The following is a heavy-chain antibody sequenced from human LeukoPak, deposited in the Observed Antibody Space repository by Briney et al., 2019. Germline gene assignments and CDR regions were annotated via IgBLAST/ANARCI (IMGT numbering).Heavy chain of an antibody. CDR3: ARDMIHSSGAFDS. CDR1: GFTVSTNH. V-gene: IGHV3-53*01. Sequence: GGSLRLSCAVSGFTVSTNHMTWVRQAPGKGLEWVSAINDVDTPYYADTVRGRFTIFRDSAKNTLYLQMKSLRAEDTAVYYCARDMIHSSGAFDSWGQGTLVTVSS. CDR2: INDVDTP. J-gene: IGHJ4*02. D-gene: IGHD3-22*01.